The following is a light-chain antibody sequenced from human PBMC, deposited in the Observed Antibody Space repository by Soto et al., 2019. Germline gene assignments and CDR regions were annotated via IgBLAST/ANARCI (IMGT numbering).Light chain of an antibody. Sequence: QSVLTQPPSASGSPGQSVIISCTGSRSDIGNFNYVSWYQQQSGKAPKLMIHEVSNRPSGVSNRFSGSKSGNTASLTISGLQAEDEADYYCSSYTSSRAYVFGIGTKVTVL. CDR2: EVS. CDR3: SSYTSSRAYV. CDR1: RSDIGNFNY. V-gene: IGLV2-14*01. J-gene: IGLJ1*01.